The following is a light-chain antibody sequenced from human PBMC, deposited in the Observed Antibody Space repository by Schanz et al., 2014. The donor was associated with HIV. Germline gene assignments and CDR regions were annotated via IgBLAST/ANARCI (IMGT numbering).Light chain of an antibody. CDR3: PHYVGSRGT. Sequence: EIVLTQSPGSLSVSPGERATLSCRASQSVSSYSLTWYQHKPGQAPRLLIYGTSSRATGIPDRFSGSGSGTDFTLTISRLEPEDFAVYYCPHYVGSRGTFGGGTKVEIK. CDR2: GTS. CDR1: QSVSSYS. J-gene: IGKJ4*01. V-gene: IGKV3-20*01.